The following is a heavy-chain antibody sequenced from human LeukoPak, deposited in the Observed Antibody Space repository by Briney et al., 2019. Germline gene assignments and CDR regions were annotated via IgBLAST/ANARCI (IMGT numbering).Heavy chain of an antibody. Sequence: SETLSLTCTVSGGSISSYYWSWIRQPPGKGLEWIGYIYYSGSTNYNPSLKSRVTISVDTSKNQFSLKLSSVTAADTPVYYCAARGGGDFDYWGQGTLVTVSS. V-gene: IGHV4-59*01. CDR1: GGSISSYY. CDR3: AARGGGDFDY. D-gene: IGHD3-16*01. J-gene: IGHJ4*02. CDR2: IYYSGST.